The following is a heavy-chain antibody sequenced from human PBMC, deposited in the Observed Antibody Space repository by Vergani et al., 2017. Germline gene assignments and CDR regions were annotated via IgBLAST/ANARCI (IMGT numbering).Heavy chain of an antibody. J-gene: IGHJ4*02. V-gene: IGHV3-30*02. CDR1: GFTFSNFG. CDR2: IGKDVINT. D-gene: IGHD2-21*02. Sequence: QVQLVESAGGVVQPGGSLRLSCAASGFTFSNFGMHWTRQAPGKGLEWLAYIGKDVINTRYRDAVQGRFTVSRDNSKDILYLQMDSLRSEDTALYYCAKYLRDSTDGLPDSWGPGTLVIVSS. CDR3: AKYLRDSTDGLPDS.